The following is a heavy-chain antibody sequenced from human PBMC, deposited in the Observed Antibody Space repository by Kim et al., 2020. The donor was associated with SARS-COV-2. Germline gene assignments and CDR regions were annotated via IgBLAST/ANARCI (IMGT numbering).Heavy chain of an antibody. J-gene: IGHJ6*03. V-gene: IGHV3-30*01. Sequence: SVKGRFTISRDNSKNTLYLQMNSLRAEDTAVYYCAREDVELNYYYYYMDVWGKGTTVTVSS. D-gene: IGHD1-7*01. CDR3: AREDVELNYYYYYMDV.